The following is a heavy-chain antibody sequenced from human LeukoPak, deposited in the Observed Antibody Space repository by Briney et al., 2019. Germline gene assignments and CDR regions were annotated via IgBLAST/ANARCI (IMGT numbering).Heavy chain of an antibody. V-gene: IGHV4-34*01. CDR1: GGSVSGYY. CDR2: ISHRGRT. CDR3: ARVPLRFLEPFDY. J-gene: IGHJ4*02. D-gene: IGHD3-3*01. Sequence: PSETLSLTCAVYGGSVSGYYWSWIRQPPEKGLEWIGEISHRGRTHYTPSLQSRVTMSVDTSKNQFALNLNSVTAAGTAVYYCARVPLRFLEPFDYWGQGILVTVSS.